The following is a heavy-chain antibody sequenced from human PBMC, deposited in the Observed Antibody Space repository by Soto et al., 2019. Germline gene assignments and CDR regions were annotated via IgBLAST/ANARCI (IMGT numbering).Heavy chain of an antibody. V-gene: IGHV3-23*01. Sequence: EVQLLESGGGLVQPGGSLRLSCAASGFTFSSYAMSWVRHAPGKGLEWVSAISGSGGSTYYADSVKGRFTISRDNSKNTPYLQMTSLRAEDTAVYYCACGSTPFDSWGQGPLVTVSS. CDR3: ACGSTPFDS. CDR2: ISGSGGST. J-gene: IGHJ4*02. D-gene: IGHD6-13*01. CDR1: GFTFSSYA.